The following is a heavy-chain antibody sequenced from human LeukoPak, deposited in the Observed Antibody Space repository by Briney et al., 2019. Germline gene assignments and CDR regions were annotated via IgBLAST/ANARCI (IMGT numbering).Heavy chain of an antibody. CDR2: IYYSGTT. CDR1: GGSMRSYY. V-gene: IGHV4-59*01. Sequence: ASETLSLTCTVSGGSMRSYYWSWIRQPPGKGLEWIGYIYYSGTTKYNPSLKSRVTISVDTSKNQFSLKLNSLTAADTAVYYCARGHTESADDYGNWFHPWGQGTLVTVSS. CDR3: ARGHTESADDYGNWFHP. D-gene: IGHD5-12*01. J-gene: IGHJ5*02.